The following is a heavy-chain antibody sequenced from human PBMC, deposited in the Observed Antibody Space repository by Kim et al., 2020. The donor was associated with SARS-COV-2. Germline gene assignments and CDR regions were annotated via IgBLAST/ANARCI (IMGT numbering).Heavy chain of an antibody. V-gene: IGHV3-30*04. CDR3: ARDSSRGVVVVDILDC. D-gene: IGHD2-21*01. CDR2: ISYDGSNK. Sequence: GGSLRLSCAASGFTFSSYAMRWVRQAPGKGLEWVAFISYDGSNKYYADSVKGRFTISRDNSKNTLYLQMNSLRAEDTAVYYCARDSSRGVVVVDILDCWGQGTLVTVSS. J-gene: IGHJ4*02. CDR1: GFTFSSYA.